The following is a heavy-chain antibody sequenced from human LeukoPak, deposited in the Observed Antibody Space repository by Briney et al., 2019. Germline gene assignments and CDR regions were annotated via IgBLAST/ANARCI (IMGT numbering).Heavy chain of an antibody. J-gene: IGHJ4*02. Sequence: GGSLRLSCAVSGFIVSVNYMGWARQAPGKGLEWVSIIYSGGTTNYADSVQGRFIISRDNSRNTLYLQMNSLRAEDTAVYYCATLGNYGFWGFDYWGQGTLVTVSS. CDR1: GFIVSVNY. CDR2: IYSGGTT. CDR3: ATLGNYGFWGFDY. V-gene: IGHV3-53*01. D-gene: IGHD3-10*01.